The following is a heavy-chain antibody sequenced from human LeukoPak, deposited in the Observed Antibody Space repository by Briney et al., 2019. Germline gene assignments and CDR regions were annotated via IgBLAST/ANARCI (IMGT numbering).Heavy chain of an antibody. CDR2: INHSGST. J-gene: IGHJ4*02. Sequence: SETLSLTCAVYGGSFSGYYWSWIRQPPGKGLEWIGEINHSGSTNYNPSLKSRVTISVDTSKNQFSLKLGSVTAADTAVYYCARFSAEMATMDYWGQGTLVTVSS. CDR3: ARFSAEMATMDY. V-gene: IGHV4-34*01. D-gene: IGHD5-24*01. CDR1: GGSFSGYY.